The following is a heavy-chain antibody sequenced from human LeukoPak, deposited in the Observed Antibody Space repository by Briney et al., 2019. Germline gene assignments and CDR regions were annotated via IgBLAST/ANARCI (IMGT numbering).Heavy chain of an antibody. CDR2: ISYDGSNK. V-gene: IGHV3-30*03. D-gene: IGHD3-9*01. CDR1: GFTFSSYG. Sequence: GGSLRLSCAASGFTFSSYGMSWVRQAPGKGLEWVAVISYDGSNKYYADSVKGRFTISRDNSKNTLYLQMNSLRAEDTAVYYCAREGFDWLLGLTGHDAFDIWGQGTMVTVSS. J-gene: IGHJ3*02. CDR3: AREGFDWLLGLTGHDAFDI.